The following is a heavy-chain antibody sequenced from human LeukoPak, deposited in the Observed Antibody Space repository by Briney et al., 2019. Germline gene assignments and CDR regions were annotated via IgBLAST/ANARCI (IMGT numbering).Heavy chain of an antibody. Sequence: PGRSLRLSCAASGFTFSSYGMHWVRQAPGKGLEWVAVISYDGSNKYYADSVKGRFTISRDNSKNTLYLQMNGLRAEDTAVYYCAKDGHSGYDHWGQGTLVTVSS. V-gene: IGHV3-30*18. CDR3: AKDGHSGYDH. J-gene: IGHJ4*02. CDR1: GFTFSSYG. D-gene: IGHD5-12*01. CDR2: ISYDGSNK.